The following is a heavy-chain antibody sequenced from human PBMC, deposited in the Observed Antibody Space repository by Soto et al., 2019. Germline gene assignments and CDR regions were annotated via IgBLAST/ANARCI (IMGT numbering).Heavy chain of an antibody. Sequence: QVQLAESGGGVVQPGRSLRLSCATSGFNFSDYAMHWVRQAPGKGPECVAVFSYDGIYKFYADSVKGRFTISRDNSKNTLYLEMNNLRVEDTAVYFCAREGRNPSLRSSNCLDHWGQGTLVTVSS. CDR3: AREGRNPSLRSSNCLDH. CDR2: FSYDGIYK. D-gene: IGHD1-1*01. V-gene: IGHV3-30-3*01. J-gene: IGHJ4*02. CDR1: GFNFSDYA.